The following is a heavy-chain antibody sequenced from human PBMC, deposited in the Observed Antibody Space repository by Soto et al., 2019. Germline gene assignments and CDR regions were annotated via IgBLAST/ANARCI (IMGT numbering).Heavy chain of an antibody. Sequence: SVKVSCKDSGFTFTSSAFQWVRQARGQRLEWIGWIAVGSGYTNYAQRFQDRVTLTRDMSAATTYMELSRLTSEDTAIYYCAADATAWQQMVPSDYWGQGTLVTVSS. CDR3: AADATAWQQMVPSDY. CDR2: IAVGSGYT. J-gene: IGHJ4*02. V-gene: IGHV1-58*01. CDR1: GFTFTSSA. D-gene: IGHD2-8*01.